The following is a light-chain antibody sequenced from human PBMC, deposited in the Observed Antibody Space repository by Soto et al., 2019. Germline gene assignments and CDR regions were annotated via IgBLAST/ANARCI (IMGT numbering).Light chain of an antibody. CDR3: QQLNSHPFT. V-gene: IGKV1-9*01. CDR2: AAS. Sequence: IQLTQSPSSLSASVGDRVTITCRASQGISSYLAWYQQKPGKAPKLLIYAASTLQSGVPSRFSGSGYGTDFALTISSLQPEDFATYYCQQLNSHPFTFGPGTKVDIK. CDR1: QGISSY. J-gene: IGKJ3*01.